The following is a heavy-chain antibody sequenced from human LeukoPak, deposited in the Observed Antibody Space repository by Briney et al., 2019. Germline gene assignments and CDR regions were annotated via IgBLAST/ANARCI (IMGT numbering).Heavy chain of an antibody. J-gene: IGHJ5*02. Sequence: ASVKVSCKASGYTFTSYYMHWVRQAPGQGLEWMGIFNPSGGSTSYAQKFQGRVTMTRDTSTSTVYMELSSLRSEDTAVYYCARDLQDCSGGSCYIDWFDPWGQGTLVTVSS. CDR3: ARDLQDCSGGSCYIDWFDP. CDR1: GYTFTSYY. CDR2: FNPSGGST. D-gene: IGHD2-15*01. V-gene: IGHV1-46*01.